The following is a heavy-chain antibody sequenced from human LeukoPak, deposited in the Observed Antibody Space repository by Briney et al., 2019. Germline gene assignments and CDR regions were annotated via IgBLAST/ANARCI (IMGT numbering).Heavy chain of an antibody. Sequence: GRSLRLSCAASGFTFSSYGMHWVRQAPGKGLVWVSRINSDGSSTSYADSVKGRFTISRDNAKNTLYLQMNSLRAEDTAVYYCARDKLGVGYYDSSGYYFDYWGQGTLVTVSS. D-gene: IGHD3-22*01. CDR1: GFTFSSYG. CDR3: ARDKLGVGYYDSSGYYFDY. J-gene: IGHJ4*02. CDR2: INSDGSST. V-gene: IGHV3-74*01.